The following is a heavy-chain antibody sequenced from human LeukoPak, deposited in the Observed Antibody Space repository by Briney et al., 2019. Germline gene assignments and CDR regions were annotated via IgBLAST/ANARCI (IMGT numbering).Heavy chain of an antibody. CDR2: FDPEDGET. V-gene: IGHV1-24*01. J-gene: IGHJ6*04. CDR1: GYTLTELS. Sequence: GASVKVSCKVSGYTLTELSMHWVQQAPGKGLEWMGGFDPEDGETIYAQKFQGRVTMTEDTSTDTAYMELSSLRSEDTAVYYCATAGPGYYYYGMDVWGKGTTVTVSS. D-gene: IGHD3-10*01. CDR3: ATAGPGYYYYGMDV.